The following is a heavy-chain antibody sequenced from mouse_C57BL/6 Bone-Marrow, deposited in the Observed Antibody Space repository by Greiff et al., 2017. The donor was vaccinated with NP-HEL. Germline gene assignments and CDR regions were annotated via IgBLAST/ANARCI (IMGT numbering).Heavy chain of an antibody. V-gene: IGHV1-42*01. CDR1: GYSFTGYY. D-gene: IGHD3-2*02. CDR2: INPSTGGT. J-gene: IGHJ2*01. CDR3: ARKEHSSGYLYYFDY. Sequence: VQLQQSGPELVKPGASVKISCKASGYSFTGYYMNWVKQSPEKSLEWIGEINPSTGGTTYNQKFKAKATLTVDKSSSTAYMQLKSLTSEDSAVYYCARKEHSSGYLYYFDYWGQGTTLTVSS.